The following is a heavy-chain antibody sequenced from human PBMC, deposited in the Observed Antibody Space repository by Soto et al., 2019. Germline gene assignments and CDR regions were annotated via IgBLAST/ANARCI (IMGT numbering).Heavy chain of an antibody. CDR3: ARARIAARGTNWFDP. CDR1: GGSISSSSYY. D-gene: IGHD6-6*01. J-gene: IGHJ5*02. Sequence: LQLQESGPGLVKPSETLSLTCTVSGGSISSSSYYWGWIRQPPGKGLEWIGSIYYSGSTYYNPSLKSRVTISVDTSKNQSSLKLSSVTAADTAVYYCARARIAARGTNWFDPWGQGTLVTVSS. V-gene: IGHV4-39*01. CDR2: IYYSGST.